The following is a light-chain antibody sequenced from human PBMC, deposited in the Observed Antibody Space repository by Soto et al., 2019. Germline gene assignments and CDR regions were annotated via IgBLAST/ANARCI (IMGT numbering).Light chain of an antibody. CDR3: AAWDDSLNGQV. J-gene: IGLJ3*02. CDR2: SNN. Sequence: QSVLTQPPSASGTPGQRVTISCSGSSAKIGSNTVNWYQQLPGTAPKLLIYSNNQRPSGVPDRFSGSKSGTSASLAISGLQSEDEADYYCAAWDDSLNGQVFGGGTQLTVL. CDR1: SAKIGSNT. V-gene: IGLV1-44*01.